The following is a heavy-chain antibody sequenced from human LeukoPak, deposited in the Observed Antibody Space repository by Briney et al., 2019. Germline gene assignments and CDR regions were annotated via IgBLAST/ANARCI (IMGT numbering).Heavy chain of an antibody. Sequence: GGSLRLSCAASGFTVSSNYMSWVRQAPGKGLEWVSVIYSGGSTYYADSVKGRFTISRDNSKNTLYLQMNSRRAEDTAVYYCARDESFYGSGRYYWGQGTLVTVSS. CDR1: GFTVSSNY. CDR3: ARDESFYGSGRYY. J-gene: IGHJ4*02. V-gene: IGHV3-53*01. CDR2: IYSGGST. D-gene: IGHD3-10*01.